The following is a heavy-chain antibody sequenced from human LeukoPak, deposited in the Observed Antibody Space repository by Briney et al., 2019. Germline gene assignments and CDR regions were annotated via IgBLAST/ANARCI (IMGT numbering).Heavy chain of an antibody. D-gene: IGHD4-23*01. CDR3: AKVYRGTTVDDY. Sequence: GGSLRLSCAASGFTFSSHDMHWARQAPGKGLEWVAIVSYDGGKKDYADSVKGRFTISRDNSKNTLYLQMNSLRAEDTAVYYCAKVYRGTTVDDYWGQGTLVTVSS. CDR1: GFTFSSHD. V-gene: IGHV3-30*18. J-gene: IGHJ4*02. CDR2: VSYDGGKK.